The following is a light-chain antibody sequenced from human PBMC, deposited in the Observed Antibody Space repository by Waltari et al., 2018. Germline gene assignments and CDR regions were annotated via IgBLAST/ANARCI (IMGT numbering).Light chain of an antibody. CDR1: QSVLSSSNNKNY. Sequence: DIVMTQSPDSLAVSLGERATINCKPIQSVLSSSNNKNYLAWYQQKPAQPPKLLISWAPTRESGVPDRLSGRGSGTDFTLTISSLQAEDVAVYYCQQYYSTRLAFGQGTKVESK. CDR3: QQYYSTRLA. V-gene: IGKV4-1*01. CDR2: WAP. J-gene: IGKJ1*01.